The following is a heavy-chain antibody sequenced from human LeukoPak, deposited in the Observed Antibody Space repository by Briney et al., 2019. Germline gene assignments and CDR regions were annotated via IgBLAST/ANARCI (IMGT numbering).Heavy chain of an antibody. CDR2: ISSSGSTI. V-gene: IGHV3-11*01. Sequence: GGSLRLSCAASGFTFSNAWMSWVRQAPGKGLEWVSYISSSGSTIYYADSVKGRFTISRDNAKNSLYLQMNSLRAEDTAVYYCARDFGYYYFDYWGQGTLVTVSS. CDR3: ARDFGYYYFDY. CDR1: GFTFSNAW. J-gene: IGHJ4*02. D-gene: IGHD5-18*01.